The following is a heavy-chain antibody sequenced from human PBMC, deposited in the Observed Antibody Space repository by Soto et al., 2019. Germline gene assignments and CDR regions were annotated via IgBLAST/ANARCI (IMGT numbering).Heavy chain of an antibody. CDR3: ASFEEWLGEFDAFDI. CDR1: GGSISSGGYY. V-gene: IGHV4-31*03. D-gene: IGHD3-10*01. J-gene: IGHJ3*02. Sequence: PSETLSLTCTVSGGSISSGGYYWSWIRQHPGKGLEWIGYIYYSGSTYYNPSLKSRVTMSVDTSKNQFSLKLSSVTAADTAVYYCASFEEWLGEFDAFDIWGQGTMVTLSS. CDR2: IYYSGST.